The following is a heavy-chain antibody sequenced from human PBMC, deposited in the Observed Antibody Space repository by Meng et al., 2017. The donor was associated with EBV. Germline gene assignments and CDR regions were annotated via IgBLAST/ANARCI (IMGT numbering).Heavy chain of an antibody. CDR2: ISAYNGNT. CDR1: GDTFTSYG. CDR3: ARDGRLYDTPSPFDY. J-gene: IGHJ4*02. V-gene: IGHV1-18*01. D-gene: IGHD3-22*01. Sequence: QVQLVQAGAEVKKPGASVKVSCKASGDTFTSYGISWVRQAPGQGLEWMGWISAYNGNTNYAQKLQGRVTMTTDTSTSTAYMELRSLRSDDTAVYYCARDGRLYDTPSPFDYWGQGTLVTVSS.